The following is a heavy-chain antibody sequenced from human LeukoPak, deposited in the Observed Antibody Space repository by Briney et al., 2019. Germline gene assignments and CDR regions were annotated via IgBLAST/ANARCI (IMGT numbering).Heavy chain of an antibody. CDR3: AKSNKYYYDSSGYSPPYYYYGMDV. Sequence: PGGSLRLSCAASGFTFSSYSMNWVRQAPGKGLEWVSSISSSSSYIYYADSVKGRFTISRDNAKNSLYLQMNSLRAEDTAVYYCAKSNKYYYDSSGYSPPYYYYGMDVWGQGTTVTVSS. V-gene: IGHV3-21*04. CDR2: ISSSSSYI. J-gene: IGHJ6*02. CDR1: GFTFSSYS. D-gene: IGHD3-22*01.